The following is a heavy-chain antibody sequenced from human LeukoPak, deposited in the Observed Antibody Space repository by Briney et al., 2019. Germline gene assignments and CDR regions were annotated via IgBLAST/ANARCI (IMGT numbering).Heavy chain of an antibody. CDR2: IHHSGST. D-gene: IGHD6-19*01. CDR3: ASLGPAVAGSKEDY. Sequence: SETLSLTCAVSGDSISNRYWWTWVRQPPGKGLEWIGEIHHSGSTNHNPSLKSRLTISLDKSRNQFSLKLTSVTATDTAVYYCASLGPAVAGSKEDYWGQGTLVTVS. J-gene: IGHJ4*02. V-gene: IGHV4-4*02. CDR1: GDSISNRYW.